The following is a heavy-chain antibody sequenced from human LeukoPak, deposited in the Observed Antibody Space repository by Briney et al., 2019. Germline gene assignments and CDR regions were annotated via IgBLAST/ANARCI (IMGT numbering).Heavy chain of an antibody. J-gene: IGHJ4*02. Sequence: GESLKISCKGSGYSFTNYWIGWVRQMPGKGLEWMGIIYPGDSDTRYSPSFKGQVTISVDKSISTAYLQWSSLQASDTAMYYCARHDYDSNGYYFNDYWGQGTLVTVSS. CDR2: IYPGDSDT. D-gene: IGHD3-22*01. CDR1: GYSFTNYW. CDR3: ARHDYDSNGYYFNDY. V-gene: IGHV5-51*01.